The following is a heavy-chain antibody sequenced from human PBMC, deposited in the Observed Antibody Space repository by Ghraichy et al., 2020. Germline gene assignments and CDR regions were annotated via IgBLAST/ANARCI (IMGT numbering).Heavy chain of an antibody. J-gene: IGHJ5*02. CDR1: GFTFSTYA. Sequence: GGSLRLSCAASGFTFSTYAMSWVRQAPGKGLEWVSTITGSGGSTIYYADSVKGRFTISRDNSKNTLYLQMNSLRAEDTAIYYCAKALWLVPGLPWFDLWGQGTLVTVSS. V-gene: IGHV3-23*01. CDR3: AKALWLVPGLPWFDL. CDR2: ITGSGGSTI. D-gene: IGHD5-24*01.